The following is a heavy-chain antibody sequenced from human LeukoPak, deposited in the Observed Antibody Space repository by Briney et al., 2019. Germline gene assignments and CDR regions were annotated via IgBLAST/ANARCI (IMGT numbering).Heavy chain of an antibody. D-gene: IGHD3-9*01. CDR2: INHSGST. Sequence: SETLSLTCAVYGGSFSGYYWSWIRQHPGKGLEWIGEINHSGSTNYNPSLKSRVTITVDTSKYQFSLKLSSVTASDTGVYYCAGTYYDILTAYFTADYWGQGTLVTVSS. CDR3: AGTYYDILTAYFTADY. J-gene: IGHJ4*02. CDR1: GGSFSGYY. V-gene: IGHV4-34*01.